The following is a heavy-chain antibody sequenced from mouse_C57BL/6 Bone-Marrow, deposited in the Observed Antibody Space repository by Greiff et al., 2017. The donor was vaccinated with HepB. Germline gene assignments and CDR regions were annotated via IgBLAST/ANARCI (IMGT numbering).Heavy chain of an antibody. CDR1: GFTFSDYG. V-gene: IGHV5-17*01. Sequence: EVQRVESGGGLVKPGGSLKLSCAASGFTFSDYGMHWVRQAPEKGLEWVAYISSGSSTTYYADTVKGRFTISRDNAKNTLFLQMTSLRSEDTAMYYCARKPVYYYGSRYWYFDVWGTGTTVTVSS. J-gene: IGHJ1*03. CDR2: ISSGSSTT. D-gene: IGHD1-1*01. CDR3: ARKPVYYYGSRYWYFDV.